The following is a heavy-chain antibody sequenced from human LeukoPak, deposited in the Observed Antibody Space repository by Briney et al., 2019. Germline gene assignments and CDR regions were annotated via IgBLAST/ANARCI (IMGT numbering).Heavy chain of an antibody. CDR1: GFTFSSYS. D-gene: IGHD3-16*01. CDR3: ARDGTLHLGYDYVGSIDY. J-gene: IGHJ4*02. V-gene: IGHV3-21*01. Sequence: PGGSLRLSCAASGFTFSSYSMNWVRQAPGKGLEWVSSISSSSSYIYYADSVKGRFTNSRDNAKNSMYLQMNSLRAEDTAVYYCARDGTLHLGYDYVGSIDYCGQGTLVTVSS. CDR2: ISSSSSYI.